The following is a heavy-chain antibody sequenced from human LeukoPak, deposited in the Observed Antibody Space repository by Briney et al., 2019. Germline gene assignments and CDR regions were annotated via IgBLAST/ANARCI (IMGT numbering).Heavy chain of an antibody. CDR3: ARDGEPATRYYYGMDV. Sequence: SETLSLTCTVSGYSISSGYYWGWIRQPPGKGLEWIGSIYHSGSTYYNPSLKSRVTISVDTSKNQFSLKLSSVTAADTAVYYCARDGEPATRYYYGMDVWGQGTTVTVSS. D-gene: IGHD1-14*01. V-gene: IGHV4-38-2*02. J-gene: IGHJ6*02. CDR1: GYSISSGYY. CDR2: IYHSGST.